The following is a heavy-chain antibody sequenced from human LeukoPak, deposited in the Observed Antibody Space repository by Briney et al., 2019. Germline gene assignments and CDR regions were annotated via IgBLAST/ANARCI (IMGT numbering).Heavy chain of an antibody. Sequence: GGSLRLSCAASGFTVSSNYMSWVRQAPGKGLEGVSVIYSGGSTYYAGAVKGGFTISRDNPKTRLYLQMKSLRAEDTAVYYCARLIAAAARIKFGAWFDPWGQGTLVTVPS. CDR1: GFTVSSNY. CDR3: ARLIAAAARIKFGAWFDP. D-gene: IGHD6-13*01. CDR2: IYSGGST. J-gene: IGHJ5*02. V-gene: IGHV3-66*01.